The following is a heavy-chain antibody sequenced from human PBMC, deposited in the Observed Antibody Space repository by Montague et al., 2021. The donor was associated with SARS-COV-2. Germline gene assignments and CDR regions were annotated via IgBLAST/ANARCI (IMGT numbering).Heavy chain of an antibody. CDR2: IDWDGDK. Sequence: PALVKPTQTLTLTCTFSGFSLSTSGMCMTWIRQPPGKALEWLARIDWDGDKYYNTSLKSRLTISKDTSKNLVVLTMTNMDPVGTATYYCARGPSDTYYYNGMDVGGRGTTVTVSS. CDR3: ARGPSDTYYYNGMDV. J-gene: IGHJ6*02. CDR1: GFSLSTSGMC. V-gene: IGHV2-70*11.